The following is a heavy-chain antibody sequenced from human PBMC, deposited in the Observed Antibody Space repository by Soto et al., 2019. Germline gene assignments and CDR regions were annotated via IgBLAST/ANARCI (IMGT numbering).Heavy chain of an antibody. V-gene: IGHV3-33*01. CDR2: IWNDGSNK. Sequence: QVQLVESGGGVVQPGRSLRLSCAASGFTFSTYGMHWVRQAPGKGLEWVAVIWNDGSNKYYGDSVKGRFTISRDNSKNTLYLQMNSLRGEDTAVYYWARGSRRDGYSYQGDWGQGTLVTVSS. CDR1: GFTFSTYG. D-gene: IGHD4-4*01. CDR3: ARGSRRDGYSYQGD. J-gene: IGHJ4*02.